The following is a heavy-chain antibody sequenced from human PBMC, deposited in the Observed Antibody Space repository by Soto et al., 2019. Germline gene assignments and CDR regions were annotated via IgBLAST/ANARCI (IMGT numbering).Heavy chain of an antibody. Sequence: VESLTISCKVPGYTFTDYWIGWVLQLPGKGLEWMGIIYAGDSYTRYSPSFQGHVTITVDKSTSTAYLQWNTLKASDTAIYYCALHGDEYASSSHFYYYAMDVWGQGTTVTVSS. D-gene: IGHD2-2*01. V-gene: IGHV5-51*01. J-gene: IGHJ6*01. CDR2: IYAGDSYT. CDR1: GYTFTDYW. CDR3: ALHGDEYASSSHFYYYAMDV.